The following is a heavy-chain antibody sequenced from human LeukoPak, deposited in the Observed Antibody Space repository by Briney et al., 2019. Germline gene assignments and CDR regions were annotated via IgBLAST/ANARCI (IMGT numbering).Heavy chain of an antibody. J-gene: IGHJ4*02. Sequence: ASVKVSCKASGYTFTSYAMHWVRQAPGQRLEWMGWINAGNGNTKYSQKFQGRVTITRDTSASTAYMELSSLRSEDTAVYYCARDRATVATSRFDYWGQGTLVTVSS. D-gene: IGHD5-12*01. V-gene: IGHV1-3*01. CDR3: ARDRATVATSRFDY. CDR1: GYTFTSYA. CDR2: INAGNGNT.